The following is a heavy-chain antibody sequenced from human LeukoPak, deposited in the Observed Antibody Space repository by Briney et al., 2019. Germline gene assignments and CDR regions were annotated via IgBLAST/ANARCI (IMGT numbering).Heavy chain of an antibody. CDR2: INHSGST. CDR1: GGSFGGYY. Sequence: PSETLSLTCAVYGGSFGGYYWSWIRQPPGKGLEWIGEINHSGSTNYNPSLKSRVTISVDTSKNQFSLKLNSVTAADTAVYYCARMFGYTYGKIDKWGQGALVTVSS. J-gene: IGHJ4*02. V-gene: IGHV4-34*01. D-gene: IGHD3-10*02. CDR3: ARMFGYTYGKIDK.